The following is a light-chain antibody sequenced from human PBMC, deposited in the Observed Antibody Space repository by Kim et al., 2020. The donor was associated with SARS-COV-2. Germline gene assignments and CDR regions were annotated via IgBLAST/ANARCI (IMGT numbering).Light chain of an antibody. V-gene: IGLV2-14*04. CDR1: SSDVGGYKY. J-gene: IGLJ1*01. CDR3: SSYTSSSTYV. Sequence: GQSIIISCTGTSSDVGGYKYVSWYQQHPGKAPKFIIYDVSKRPSGVSNRFSGSKSGNTASLTISGLQAEDEADYYCSSYTSSSTYVFGTGTKVTVL. CDR2: DVS.